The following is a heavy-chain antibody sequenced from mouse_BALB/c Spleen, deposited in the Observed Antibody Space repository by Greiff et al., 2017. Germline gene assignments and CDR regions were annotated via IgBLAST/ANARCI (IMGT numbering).Heavy chain of an antibody. CDR3: ARGDGIYAMDY. CDR1: GFTFSSFG. V-gene: IGHV5-17*02. J-gene: IGHJ4*01. D-gene: IGHD2-1*01. CDR2: ISSGSSTI. Sequence: EVQRVESGGGLVQPGGSRKLSCAASGFTFSSFGMHWVRQAPEKGLEWVAYISSGSSTIYYADTVKGRFTISRDNPKNTLFLQMTSLRSEDTAMYYCARGDGIYAMDYWGQGTSVTVSS.